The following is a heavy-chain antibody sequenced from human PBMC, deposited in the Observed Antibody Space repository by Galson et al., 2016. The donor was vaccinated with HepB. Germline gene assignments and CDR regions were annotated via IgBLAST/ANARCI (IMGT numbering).Heavy chain of an antibody. Sequence: SVKVSCKASGYTFIDYAIHWVRLAPGQGLEWMGWINTDNDNTKYSQKFQGRVTFTRDTSASTASMELSRLTSEDTAVYYCARVGGSLGLRYEAFDIWGQGTLVTVSS. CDR3: ARVGGSLGLRYEAFDI. CDR1: GYTFIDYA. V-gene: IGHV1-3*04. D-gene: IGHD3-10*01. CDR2: INTDNDNT. J-gene: IGHJ3*02.